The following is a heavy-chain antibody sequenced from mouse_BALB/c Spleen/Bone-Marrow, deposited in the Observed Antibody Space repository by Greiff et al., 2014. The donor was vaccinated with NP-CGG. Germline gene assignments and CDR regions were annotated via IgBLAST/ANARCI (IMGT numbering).Heavy chain of an antibody. D-gene: IGHD1-1*01. CDR3: ARHQRGSSFYYFDY. CDR2: INSNGGLT. V-gene: IGHV5-6-2*01. CDR1: GLTFSSYY. J-gene: IGHJ2*01. Sequence: EVQLVESGGGLVKLGGSLKLSCAASGLTFSSYYMSWVRQTPEKRLELVAAINSNGGLTYYPDTVKGRFTISRDNAKNILYLQMSSLKSDDTALYYCARHQRGSSFYYFDYWGQGTTLTVSS.